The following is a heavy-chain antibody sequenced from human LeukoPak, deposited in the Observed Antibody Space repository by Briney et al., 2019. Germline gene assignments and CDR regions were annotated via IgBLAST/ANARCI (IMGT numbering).Heavy chain of an antibody. CDR3: AKERSGGWPFDY. V-gene: IGHV3-21*04. Sequence: GGSLRLSCAASGFTFSNFGINWVRQAPGKGLEWVSSISSSSSYISYADSVKGRFTISRDNAKNSLDLQMNSLRAEDTAVYYCAKERSGGWPFDYWGQGTLVTVSS. D-gene: IGHD6-19*01. J-gene: IGHJ4*02. CDR2: ISSSSSYI. CDR1: GFTFSNFG.